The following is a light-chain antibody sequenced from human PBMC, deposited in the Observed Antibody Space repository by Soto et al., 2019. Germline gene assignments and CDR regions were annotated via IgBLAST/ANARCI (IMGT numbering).Light chain of an antibody. CDR2: KAS. CDR3: QQYNSYSRA. V-gene: IGKV1-5*03. J-gene: IGKJ1*01. Sequence: DIQMTQSPSTLSASVGDRVTITCRASQSISSWLAWYQQKPGKAPKLLIYKASSLESGVPSRFSGSGSGTEIPLTISSLQADYFSTYYCQQYNSYSRAFGQGTKVEIK. CDR1: QSISSW.